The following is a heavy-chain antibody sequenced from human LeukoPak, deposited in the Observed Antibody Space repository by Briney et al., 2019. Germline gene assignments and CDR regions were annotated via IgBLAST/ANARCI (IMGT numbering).Heavy chain of an antibody. D-gene: IGHD3-10*01. V-gene: IGHV4-39*07. Sequence: SETLSLTCTVSHGSISDNSYYWGWIRQPPGKGLEWIGSVSYSGSTYYNPSLKSRVTISVDTSKNQFSLKLSSVTAADTAVYYCARDLVRTNYYGSGRIFQHWGQGTLVTVSS. CDR3: ARDLVRTNYYGSGRIFQH. J-gene: IGHJ1*01. CDR1: HGSISDNSYY. CDR2: VSYSGST.